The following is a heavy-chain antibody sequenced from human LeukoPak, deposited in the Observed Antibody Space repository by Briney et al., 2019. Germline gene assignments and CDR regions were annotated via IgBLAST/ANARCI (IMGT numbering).Heavy chain of an antibody. CDR3: TRYNWNYALFDY. CDR2: IRSKAYGGTT. CDR1: GFTFGDYA. Sequence: TGGSLRLSGTASGFTFGDYAMSWVRQAPGKGLEWVGFIRSKAYGGTTEYAASVKGRFTISRDDSKSIAYLQMNSLKTEDTAVYYCTRYNWNYALFDYWGQGTLVTVSS. J-gene: IGHJ4*02. V-gene: IGHV3-49*04. D-gene: IGHD1-7*01.